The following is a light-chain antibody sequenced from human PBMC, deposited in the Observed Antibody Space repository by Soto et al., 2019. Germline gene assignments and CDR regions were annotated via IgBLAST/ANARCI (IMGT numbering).Light chain of an antibody. CDR1: QSVSSY. J-gene: IGKJ5*01. V-gene: IGKV3-11*01. Sequence: EIVLTQSPGTLPLSPGERATLSCRASQSVSSYLAWYQQKPGQAPRLLIYDASNRATGISARFSGSGSGTDFTLTISSLEPEDFAVYYCQQRSNWPPITFGQGTRLEIK. CDR2: DAS. CDR3: QQRSNWPPIT.